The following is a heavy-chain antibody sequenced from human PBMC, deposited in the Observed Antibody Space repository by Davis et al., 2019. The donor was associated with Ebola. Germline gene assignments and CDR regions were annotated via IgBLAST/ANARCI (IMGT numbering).Heavy chain of an antibody. Sequence: SGPTLVKPTQTLTLTCTFSGFSLSTSGMCVSWIRQPPGKALEWLARIDWDDDKRYSPSLKSRLTITKGTSKNQVVLTMTNMDPVDTATYYCAYLLFDYWGQGTLVTVSS. J-gene: IGHJ4*02. CDR1: GFSLSTSGMC. V-gene: IGHV2-5*08. CDR2: IDWDDDK. CDR3: AYLLFDY.